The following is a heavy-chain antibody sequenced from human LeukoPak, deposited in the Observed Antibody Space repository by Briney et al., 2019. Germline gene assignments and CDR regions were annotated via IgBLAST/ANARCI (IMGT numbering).Heavy chain of an antibody. CDR1: GFSFSNYA. CDR2: IIGSSGST. Sequence: GGSLRLSCVASGFSFSNYAMNWVRQAPGKGLEWVSLIIGSSGSTFYADSVKGRFTISRDNSKNTLYLQMNSLRAEDTAVYYCALNAVDFGDYWGQGTLVTVSS. J-gene: IGHJ4*02. V-gene: IGHV3-23*01. D-gene: IGHD3/OR15-3a*01. CDR3: ALNAVDFGDY.